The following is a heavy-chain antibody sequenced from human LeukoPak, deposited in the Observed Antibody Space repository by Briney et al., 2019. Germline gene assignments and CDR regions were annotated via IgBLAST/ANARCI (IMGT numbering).Heavy chain of an antibody. CDR1: GGSINSYY. CDR2: IHYSGST. V-gene: IGHV4-59*08. Sequence: SQTLSLTCSVSGGSINSYYWSWIRQPPGKGLECIGYIHYSGSTNYNPPLKSRVTISVDTPKNQISLILSSVTAADTAVYYCVGGAVDRFDYWGQGNLVTVTS. J-gene: IGHJ4*02. CDR3: VGGAVDRFDY. D-gene: IGHD6-19*01.